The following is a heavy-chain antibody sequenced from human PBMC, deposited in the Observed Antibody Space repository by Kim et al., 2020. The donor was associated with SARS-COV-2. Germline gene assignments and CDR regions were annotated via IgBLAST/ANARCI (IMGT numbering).Heavy chain of an antibody. J-gene: IGHJ3*02. D-gene: IGHD2-2*01. CDR2: INPSGGST. V-gene: IGHV1-46*01. Sequence: ASVKVSCKASGYTFTSYYMHWVRQAPGQGLEWMGIINPSGGSTSYAQKFQGRVTMTRDTSTSTVYMELSSLRSEDTAVYYCARILGYCSSTSCKYDAFDIWGQGTMVTVSS. CDR3: ARILGYCSSTSCKYDAFDI. CDR1: GYTFTSYY.